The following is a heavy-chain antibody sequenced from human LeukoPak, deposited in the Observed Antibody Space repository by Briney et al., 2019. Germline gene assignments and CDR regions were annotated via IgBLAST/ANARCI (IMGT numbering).Heavy chain of an antibody. D-gene: IGHD5-18*01. CDR2: INSDGSST. CDR1: EFTFSTYW. V-gene: IGHV3-74*01. J-gene: IGHJ4*02. CDR3: ASGMRGYSYGYHY. Sequence: GGSLRLSCAASEFTFSTYWMHWVRQAPGKGLVWVSRINSDGSSTNYADSVKGRFTISRDNAKNSLYLQVNSLRAEDTAFCYCASGMRGYSYGYHYWGQGTLVTVSS.